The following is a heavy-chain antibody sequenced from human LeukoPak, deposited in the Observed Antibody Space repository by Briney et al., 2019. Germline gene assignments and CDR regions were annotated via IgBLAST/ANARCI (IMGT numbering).Heavy chain of an antibody. V-gene: IGHV3-23*01. CDR1: GFTFSNYA. J-gene: IGHJ4*02. CDR2: ISGSGGNT. D-gene: IGHD6-13*01. Sequence: GGSLRLSCAASGFTFSNYAMTWVRQAPGKGLERVSGISGSGGNTYYADSVKGRFTISRDNSKNTLYLQMNSLRAEDTAVYYCARRGTSSSWAHFDYWGQGTLVTVSS. CDR3: ARRGTSSSWAHFDY.